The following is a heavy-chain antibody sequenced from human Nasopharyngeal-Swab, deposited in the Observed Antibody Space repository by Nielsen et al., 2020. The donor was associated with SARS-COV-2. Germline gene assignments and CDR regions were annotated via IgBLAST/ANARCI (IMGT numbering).Heavy chain of an antibody. CDR2: IYYSGST. J-gene: IGHJ5*02. CDR3: ARGAVGTIFGVVTNHNWFDP. Sequence: SETLSLTCTVSGGSISGYYWSWIRQPPGKGLEWIGYIYYSGSTNYNPSLKSRVTISVDTSKNQFSLKLSSVTAADTAVYYCARGAVGTIFGVVTNHNWFDPWGQGTLVTVSS. V-gene: IGHV4-59*13. CDR1: GGSISGYY. D-gene: IGHD3-3*01.